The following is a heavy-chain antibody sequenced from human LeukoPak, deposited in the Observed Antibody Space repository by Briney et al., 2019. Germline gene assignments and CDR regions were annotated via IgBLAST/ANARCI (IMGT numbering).Heavy chain of an antibody. D-gene: IGHD6-19*01. CDR3: ASATTSTAVAGTDY. Sequence: GALRLSRGAFGFTFSSYSLKWVRQAPGEGLGWVSSISSSSSYIYYADSVKGRFTISRDNAKNSLYLQMNSLRAEDTAVYYCASATTSTAVAGTDYWGQGTLVTVSS. V-gene: IGHV3-21*01. J-gene: IGHJ4*02. CDR2: ISSSSSYI. CDR1: GFTFSSYS.